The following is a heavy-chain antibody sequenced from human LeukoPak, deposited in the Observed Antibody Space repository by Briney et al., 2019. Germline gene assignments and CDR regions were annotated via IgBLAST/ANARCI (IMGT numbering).Heavy chain of an antibody. D-gene: IGHD7-27*01. CDR1: GFTFSSYG. CDR2: IRYDGSNK. Sequence: PGGTLRLSCAASGFTFSSYGMSWVRQAPGKGLEWVAFIRYDGSNKHYVDSVKGRFTISRDNSKNTLYLQMNSLRVEDTAVYYCAKDLILGDFWGQGTLVTVSS. V-gene: IGHV3-30*02. CDR3: AKDLILGDF. J-gene: IGHJ4*02.